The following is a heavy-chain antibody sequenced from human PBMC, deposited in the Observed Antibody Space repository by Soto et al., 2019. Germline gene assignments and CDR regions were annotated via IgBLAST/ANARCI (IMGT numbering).Heavy chain of an antibody. V-gene: IGHV1-58*02. J-gene: IGHJ6*03. D-gene: IGHD3-10*01. CDR2: IVVGSGNT. CDR1: GFTFTSSA. CDR3: AALAPEYYYGSGSHWDDYYYYYMDV. Sequence: ASVKVSCKASGFTFTSSAMQWVRQARGQRLEWIGWIVVGSGNTNYAQKFQERVTITRDMSTSTAYMELSSLRSEDTAVDYCAALAPEYYYGSGSHWDDYYYYYMDVWGKGTTVTVSS.